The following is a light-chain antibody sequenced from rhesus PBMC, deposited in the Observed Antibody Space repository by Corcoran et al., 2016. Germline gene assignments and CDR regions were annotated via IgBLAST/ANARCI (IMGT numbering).Light chain of an antibody. CDR2: KAS. CDR1: QDTSIW. CDR3: QQHHTIPRT. J-gene: IGKJ1*01. V-gene: IGKV1-21*01. Sequence: DIQMTQSPSSLSASVGDRVTITCRASQDTSIWLAWYKQIPGKAPKLLIYKASTLQSGVPSRFRGSGSGTEFNFTINSLQPEDFATYYCQQHHTIPRTFGQGTKVEIK.